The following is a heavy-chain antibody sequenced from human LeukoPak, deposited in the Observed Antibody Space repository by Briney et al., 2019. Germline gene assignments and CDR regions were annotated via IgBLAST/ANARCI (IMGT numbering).Heavy chain of an antibody. V-gene: IGHV1-69*04. CDR2: IIPILGIA. CDR1: GGTFSSYA. J-gene: IGHJ4*02. CDR3: ARASNVGYCSGGSCVDY. Sequence: SVKVSCKASGGTFSSYAISWERQAPGQGLEWMGRIIPILGIANYAQKFQGRVTITADKSTSTAYMELSSLRSEDTAVYYCARASNVGYCSGGSCVDYWGQGTLVTVSS. D-gene: IGHD2-15*01.